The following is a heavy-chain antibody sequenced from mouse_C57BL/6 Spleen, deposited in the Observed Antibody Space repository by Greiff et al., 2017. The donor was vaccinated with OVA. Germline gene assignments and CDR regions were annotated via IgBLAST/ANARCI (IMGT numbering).Heavy chain of an antibody. CDR3: ARGYEYYLDD. CDR2: IAPSDSYT. V-gene: IGHV1-50*01. J-gene: IGHJ2*01. CDR1: GYTFTSYW. D-gene: IGHD2-2*01. Sequence: VQLQQPGAELVKPGASVKLSCKASGYTFTSYWMQWVKQRPGQGLEWIGEIAPSDSYTNYNQKFKGKATLTVDTSSSAAYMQLSSLTSEDSAVYYCARGYEYYLDDWGQGTTLTVSS.